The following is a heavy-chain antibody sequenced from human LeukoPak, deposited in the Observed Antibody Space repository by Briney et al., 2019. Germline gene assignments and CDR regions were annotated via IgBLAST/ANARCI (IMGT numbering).Heavy chain of an antibody. J-gene: IGHJ4*02. CDR3: ARVTGYSGYDY. CDR1: GGSISSYY. V-gene: IGHV4-4*02. D-gene: IGHD5-12*01. CDR2: IYHSGST. Sequence: SETLSLTCTVSGGSISSYYWSWVRQPPGKGLEWIGEIYHSGSTNYNPSLKSRVTISVDKSKNQFSLKLSSVTAADTAVYYCARVTGYSGYDYWGQGTLVTVSS.